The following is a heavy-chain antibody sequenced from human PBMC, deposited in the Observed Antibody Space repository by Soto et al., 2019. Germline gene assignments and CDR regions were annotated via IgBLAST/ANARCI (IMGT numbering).Heavy chain of an antibody. CDR2: IYPGDSDT. Sequence: GESLTISCKGSGYSFTSYWIGWVRQMPGKGLEWMGIIYPGDSDTRYSPSFQGQVTISADKSISTAYLQWSSLKASDTAMYYCARQLAYSSSWYVVDYWGQGTLVTVSS. CDR1: GYSFTSYW. J-gene: IGHJ4*02. V-gene: IGHV5-51*01. CDR3: ARQLAYSSSWYVVDY. D-gene: IGHD6-13*01.